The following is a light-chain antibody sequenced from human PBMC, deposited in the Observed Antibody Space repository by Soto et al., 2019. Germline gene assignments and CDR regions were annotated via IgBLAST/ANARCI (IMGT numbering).Light chain of an antibody. CDR3: QQYNNWPPIT. J-gene: IGKJ5*01. V-gene: IGKV3-15*01. CDR2: GAS. Sequence: EIGMTQSPATLSVSPGERATLSCRASQSVSSNLAWYQQKPGQAPRLLIYGASTRATGIPAGFSGSGSGTAFTLTISSLQSEDFAVYYCQQYNNWPPITFGQGTRLEIK. CDR1: QSVSSN.